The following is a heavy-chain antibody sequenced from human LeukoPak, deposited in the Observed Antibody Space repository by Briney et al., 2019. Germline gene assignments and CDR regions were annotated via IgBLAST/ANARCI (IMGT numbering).Heavy chain of an antibody. CDR2: IKSKTDGETT. J-gene: IGHJ4*02. CDR3: TTDLGTYYHGSQRLIPIDY. V-gene: IGHV3-15*01. Sequence: GGSLRLSCVDSGFTFTNAWMSWVRQAPGKGLEWIGRIKSKTDGETTNYAEPVRGRFTISRDDSKSAVYLQMNGLKIEDTAVYYCTTDLGTYYHGSQRLIPIDYWGQGTLVTVSS. CDR1: GFTFTNAW. D-gene: IGHD3-10*01.